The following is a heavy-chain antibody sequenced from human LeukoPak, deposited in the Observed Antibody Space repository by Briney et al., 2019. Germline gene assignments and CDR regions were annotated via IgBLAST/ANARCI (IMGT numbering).Heavy chain of an antibody. Sequence: ASVKVSCKVSGYTLTELSMHWVRQAPGEGLEWMGGFDPEDGETIYAQKFQGRVTMTEDTSTDTAYMEVSSLRSEGTAVYYCAPSWGSSGWYSWFDPWGQGTLVTVSS. CDR2: FDPEDGET. CDR1: GYTLTELS. V-gene: IGHV1-24*01. CDR3: APSWGSSGWYSWFDP. D-gene: IGHD6-19*01. J-gene: IGHJ5*02.